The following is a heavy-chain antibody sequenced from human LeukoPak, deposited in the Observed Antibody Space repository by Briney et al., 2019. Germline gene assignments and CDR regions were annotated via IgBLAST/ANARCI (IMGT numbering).Heavy chain of an antibody. D-gene: IGHD6-13*01. Sequence: ASVTVSCKAFGYTFIRYGISWVRQAPGQRLEWMGWISTYNGHTNYTQKLQGRVTMTIDTSTNTAHMDLKSLRSDDTAVYYCARGYSNSWLQTYFDYWGQGTLVTVSS. CDR2: ISTYNGHT. CDR1: GYTFIRYG. J-gene: IGHJ4*02. V-gene: IGHV1-18*01. CDR3: ARGYSNSWLQTYFDY.